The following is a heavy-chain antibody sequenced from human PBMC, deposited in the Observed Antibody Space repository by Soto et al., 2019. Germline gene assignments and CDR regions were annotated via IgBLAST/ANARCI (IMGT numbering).Heavy chain of an antibody. CDR1: GGTFRTYA. J-gene: IGHJ6*02. V-gene: IGHV1-69*12. CDR3: AKGAVAGTPTSYYYYGMDV. Sequence: QVQLLQSGAEVKKPGSSVRVSCEASGGTFRTYAISWVRQAPGQGLEWMGEIIPIFGTVNYAQRFQGRVTITADESTTTVYMDLRSLRSEDTAVYYCAKGAVAGTPTSYYYYGMDVCGQGTTVTVSS. CDR2: IIPIFGTV. D-gene: IGHD6-19*01.